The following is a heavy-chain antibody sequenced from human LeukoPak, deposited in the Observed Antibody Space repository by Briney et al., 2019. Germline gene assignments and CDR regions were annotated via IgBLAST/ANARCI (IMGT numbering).Heavy chain of an antibody. D-gene: IGHD6-25*01. CDR2: LYYGENA. V-gene: IGHV4-39*01. CDR1: GDSISPISSSTYY. CDR3: ARQLPTAAADTRGYFDY. J-gene: IGHJ4*02. Sequence: SETLSLTCTVSGDSISPISSSTYYWGWIRQAPGKDLKWIGSLYYGENAHYNPSLKSRATLSVDTSNNQFSLKLTSVTAADAAVYFCARQLPTAAADTRGYFDYWGQGAVVTVSS.